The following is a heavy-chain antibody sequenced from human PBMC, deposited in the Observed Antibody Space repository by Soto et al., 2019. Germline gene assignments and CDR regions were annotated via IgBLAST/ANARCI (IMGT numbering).Heavy chain of an antibody. CDR1: GYTFTSYG. D-gene: IGHD3-9*01. CDR3: ARDLYSCPDILADYYYFDY. J-gene: IGHJ4*02. V-gene: IGHV1-18*01. Sequence: QVQLVQSGAEVKKPGASVKVSCKASGYTFTSYGISWVRQAPGQGLEWMGWISAYNGNTNYAQKLQGRVTMTTDTSTSTAYMELRSLRSDYTAVYYCARDLYSCPDILADYYYFDYWGQGTLVTVSA. CDR2: ISAYNGNT.